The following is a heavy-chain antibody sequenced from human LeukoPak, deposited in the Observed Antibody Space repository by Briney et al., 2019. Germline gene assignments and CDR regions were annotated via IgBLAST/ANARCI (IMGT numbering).Heavy chain of an antibody. V-gene: IGHV7-4-1*02. CDR3: ARAGYSYGHKPLYYYYYYGMDV. D-gene: IGHD5-18*01. CDR1: GYTFTSYA. CDR2: INTNTGNP. J-gene: IGHJ6*02. Sequence: ASVKVSCKASGYTFTSYAMNWVRQAPGQGLEWMGWINTNTGNPTYAQGFTGRFVFSLDTSVSTAYLQISSLKAEDTAVYYCARAGYSYGHKPLYYYYYYGMDVWGQGTTATVSS.